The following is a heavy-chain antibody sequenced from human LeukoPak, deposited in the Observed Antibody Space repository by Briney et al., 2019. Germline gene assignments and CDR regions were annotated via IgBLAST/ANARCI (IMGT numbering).Heavy chain of an antibody. J-gene: IGHJ4*02. V-gene: IGHV1-69*05. CDR1: GGTFSSYA. CDR3: ASRGIAAAGPLFDY. D-gene: IGHD6-13*01. Sequence: SVKVSCKASGGTFSSYAISWVRQAPGQGLEWMGRIIPIFGTANYAQKFQGRVTITTDESTCTAYMELSSLRSEDTAVYYCASRGIAAAGPLFDYWGQGTLVTVSS. CDR2: IIPIFGTA.